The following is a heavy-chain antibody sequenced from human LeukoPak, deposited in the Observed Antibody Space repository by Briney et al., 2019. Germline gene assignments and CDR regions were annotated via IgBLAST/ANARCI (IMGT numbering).Heavy chain of an antibody. Sequence: GASVKVSCKASGYTFTDYHINWVRQATGQGLEWMGWINPNSGDRGYAKKFQGRVTVTRDSSITTAYMDLSSLRSEDTAVYLCARSTSFTASGYDYWGQGTLDSHSS. CDR1: GYTFTDYH. V-gene: IGHV1-8*03. CDR2: INPNSGDR. J-gene: IGHJ4*02. CDR3: ARSTSFTASGYDY. D-gene: IGHD6-25*01.